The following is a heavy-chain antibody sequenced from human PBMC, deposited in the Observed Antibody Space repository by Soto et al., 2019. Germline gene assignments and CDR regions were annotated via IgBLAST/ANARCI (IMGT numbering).Heavy chain of an antibody. CDR3: AKFRIYSAFRNAFEL. CDR1: GFPSSRFA. D-gene: IGHD2-15*01. Sequence: GRSLRISCVASGFPSSRFAMSWVRQAPGKGLESVSLSSPSGGNILYADSVRGRFTISRDNNSKPLFLQMNTLRADDTAVYYCAKFRIYSAFRNAFELLGRGTLVTVSS. J-gene: IGHJ3*01. CDR2: SSPSGGNI. V-gene: IGHV3-23*01.